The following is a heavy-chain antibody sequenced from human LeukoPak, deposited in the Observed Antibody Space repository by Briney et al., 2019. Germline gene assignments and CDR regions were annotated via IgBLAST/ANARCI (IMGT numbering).Heavy chain of an antibody. CDR3: TTVGSSWGFDY. CDR2: IKRRADGGTT. J-gene: IGHJ4*02. V-gene: IGHV3-15*01. CDR1: VFTFSKAW. Sequence: GEPLILSWAASVFTFSKAWMIWVRQSAAKGLEWVGRIKRRADGGTTDYPAPVKGRFTISRDDEKNTVYLEINSLTTEDSAVYYCTTVGSSWGFDYWGQGTLVTVSS. D-gene: IGHD6-13*01.